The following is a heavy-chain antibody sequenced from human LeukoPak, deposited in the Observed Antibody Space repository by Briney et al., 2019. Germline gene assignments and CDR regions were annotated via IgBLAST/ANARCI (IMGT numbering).Heavy chain of an antibody. D-gene: IGHD3-10*01. Sequence: PSETLSLTCTVSGGSISSYYWSWIRQPPGKGLEWIGYIYYSGSTNYNPSLKSRVTISVDTSKNQFSLKLSSVTAADTAVYYCARAGFLWFGEENWFDPWGQGTLVTVSS. CDR3: ARAGFLWFGEENWFDP. V-gene: IGHV4-59*12. J-gene: IGHJ5*02. CDR1: GGSISSYY. CDR2: IYYSGST.